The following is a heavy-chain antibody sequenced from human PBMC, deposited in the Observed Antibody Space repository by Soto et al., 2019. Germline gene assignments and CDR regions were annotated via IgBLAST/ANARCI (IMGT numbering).Heavy chain of an antibody. J-gene: IGHJ5*02. CDR1: GYTFTSYG. V-gene: IGHV1-18*04. CDR3: SRGSSDTAMVMNWFDP. D-gene: IGHD5-18*01. CDR2: ISAYNGNT. Sequence: ASVKVSCKASGYTFTSYGISWVRQAPGQGLEWMGWISAYNGNTNYAQKLQGRVTTTTDTSTSTAYMELRSLRPDDTAVYYCSRGSSDTAMVMNWFDPWGQGTLVTVSS.